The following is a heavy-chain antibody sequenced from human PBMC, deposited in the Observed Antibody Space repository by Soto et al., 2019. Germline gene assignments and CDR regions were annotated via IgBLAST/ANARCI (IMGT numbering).Heavy chain of an antibody. D-gene: IGHD3-22*01. CDR1: GGTFSSYA. CDR2: IIPIFGTA. J-gene: IGHJ5*02. CDR3: ARVGYYSGIRTNANWFDP. Sequence: VKVSCKASGGTFSSYAISWVRQAPGQGLEWMGGIIPIFGTANYAQKFQGRVTITADESTSTAYMELSSLRSEDTAVYYCARVGYYSGIRTNANWFDPWGQGTLVTVSS. V-gene: IGHV1-69*13.